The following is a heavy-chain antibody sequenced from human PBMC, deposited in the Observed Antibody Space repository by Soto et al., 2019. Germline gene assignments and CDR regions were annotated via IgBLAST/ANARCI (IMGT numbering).Heavy chain of an antibody. J-gene: IGHJ6*02. CDR1: GFTFRTYT. Sequence: PGGSLRLSCISSGFTFRTYTMNWVRQAPGKGLEWVSGIRGFSPYTFYAESVKGRFTISRDNAKNSLYLQMNSLRADDTAVYYCASPRELSYSYFYFFTLDVWGQGTTVTVSS. V-gene: IGHV3-21*04. CDR3: ASPRELSYSYFYFFTLDV. D-gene: IGHD2-21*01. CDR2: IRGFSPYT.